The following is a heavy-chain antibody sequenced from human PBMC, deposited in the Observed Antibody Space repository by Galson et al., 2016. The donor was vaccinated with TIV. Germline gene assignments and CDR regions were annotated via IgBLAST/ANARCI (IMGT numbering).Heavy chain of an antibody. CDR3: ARIIGYWEGYYAMDV. J-gene: IGHJ6*02. CDR1: GFTFSNYW. Sequence: SLRLSCAASGFTFSNYWMNWVRQAPGKGLEWVSSISVSSDYIYYGDSVKGRFTISRDNAKNSLFLQMNILRAEDTAVYYCARIIGYWEGYYAMDVWGQGTTVTVAS. V-gene: IGHV3-21*06. D-gene: IGHD2-2*03. CDR2: ISVSSDYI.